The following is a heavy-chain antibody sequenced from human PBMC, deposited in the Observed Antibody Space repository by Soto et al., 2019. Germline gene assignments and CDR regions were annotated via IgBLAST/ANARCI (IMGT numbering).Heavy chain of an antibody. CDR1: GFTVSSNY. CDR3: ARDRSGSN. J-gene: IGHJ4*02. V-gene: IGHV3-66*01. CDR2: IYSDGTT. D-gene: IGHD3-10*01. Sequence: EVQLVESGGGLVQPGGSLRLSCAASGFTVSSNYMSWVRQAPGKGLEWVSVIYSDGTTYYADSLKGRFTISRDNSKNTLYLQMNSRRAEDTAVYYCARDRSGSNWGQGTLVTVSS.